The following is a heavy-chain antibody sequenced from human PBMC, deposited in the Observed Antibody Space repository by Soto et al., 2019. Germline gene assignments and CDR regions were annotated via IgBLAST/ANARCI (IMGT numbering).Heavy chain of an antibody. CDR1: GYTFTGYY. V-gene: IGHV1-2*04. J-gene: IGHJ4*02. Sequence: ASVKVSCKASGYTFTGYYIHWVRQAPGQGLEWMGWINPHSGGTNYAQKFQGWVTMTRDTSISTAYMELSRLRSDDTAVYFCVRNSPIGSTFSGYDGLDYRAQRTPVTVSS. CDR3: VRNSPIGSTFSGYDGLDY. D-gene: IGHD5-12*01. CDR2: INPHSGGT.